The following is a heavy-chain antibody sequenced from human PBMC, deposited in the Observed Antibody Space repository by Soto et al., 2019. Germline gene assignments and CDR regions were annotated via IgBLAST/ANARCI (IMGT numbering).Heavy chain of an antibody. Sequence: GGSLRLSCAASGFTFSSYAMHWVRQAPGKGLEWVAVISYDGSNKYYADSVKGRFTISRDNSKNTLYLQMNSLRAEDTAVYYCAGGRPMAASDYWGQGTLVTVSS. CDR3: AGGRPMAASDY. V-gene: IGHV3-30-3*01. J-gene: IGHJ4*02. D-gene: IGHD6-19*01. CDR1: GFTFSSYA. CDR2: ISYDGSNK.